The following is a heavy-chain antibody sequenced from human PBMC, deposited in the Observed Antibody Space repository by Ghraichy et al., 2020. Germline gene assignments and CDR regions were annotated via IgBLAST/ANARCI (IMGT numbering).Heavy chain of an antibody. D-gene: IGHD6-19*01. CDR3: AKDLWGGAVAGTFDY. J-gene: IGHJ4*02. CDR1: GFTFSSYA. Sequence: GESLNISCAASGFTFSSYAMSWVRQAPGKGLEWVSAISGSGGSTYYADSVKGRFTISRDNSKNTLYLQMNSLRAEDTAVYYCAKDLWGGAVAGTFDYWGQGTLVTVSS. CDR2: ISGSGGST. V-gene: IGHV3-23*01.